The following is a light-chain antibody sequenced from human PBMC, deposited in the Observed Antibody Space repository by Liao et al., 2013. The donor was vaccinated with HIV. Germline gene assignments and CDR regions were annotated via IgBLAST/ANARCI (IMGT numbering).Light chain of an antibody. CDR2: QDS. Sequence: SYELTQPPSVSGAPGKTARITCGGNNIGSKSVHWYQQKPGQSPVLVIYQDSKRPSGIPERFSGSNSGSTATLTISRVEAGDEADYYCQVWDSSSDHYVFGTGTKVTVL. J-gene: IGLJ1*01. CDR3: QVWDSSSDHYV. V-gene: IGLV3-21*04. CDR1: NIGSKS.